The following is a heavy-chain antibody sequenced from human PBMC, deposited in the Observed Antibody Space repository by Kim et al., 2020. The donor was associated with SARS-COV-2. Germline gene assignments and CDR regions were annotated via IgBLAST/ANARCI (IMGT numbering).Heavy chain of an antibody. Sequence: SETLSLTCTVSGGSISTNYWGWIRQSAGKGLEWIGRIYASGSTDYNASLKSRVAMSVDTSKNQFSLELSSVTAADTAVYFCARGPPRADCGANGYLDYWGQGILVTVSA. J-gene: IGHJ4*02. D-gene: IGHD2-21*01. CDR1: GGSISTNY. V-gene: IGHV4-4*07. CDR3: ARGPPRADCGANGYLDY. CDR2: IYASGST.